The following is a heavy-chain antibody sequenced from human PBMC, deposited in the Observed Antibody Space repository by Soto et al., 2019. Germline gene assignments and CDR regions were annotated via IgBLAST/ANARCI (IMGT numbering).Heavy chain of an antibody. J-gene: IGHJ6*02. CDR3: ARDLGGSYYYYYGMDV. CDR2: IYSGGST. V-gene: IGHV3-53*01. D-gene: IGHD1-26*01. CDR1: GFTVSSNY. Sequence: GGSLRLSCAASGFTVSSNYMSWVRQAPGKGLEWVSVIYSGGSTYYADSVKGRFTISRDNSKNTLYLQMNSLRAEDTAVYYCARDLGGSYYYYYGMDVWGQGTTVTVS.